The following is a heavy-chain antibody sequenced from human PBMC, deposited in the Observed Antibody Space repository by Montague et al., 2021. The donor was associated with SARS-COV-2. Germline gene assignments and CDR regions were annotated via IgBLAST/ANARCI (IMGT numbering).Heavy chain of an antibody. CDR1: GDSISHSSYY. D-gene: IGHD6-19*01. CDR3: ARVRQWLVPFDY. CDR2: IYSSGST. J-gene: IGHJ4*02. V-gene: IGHV4-39*07. Sequence: SETLSLTCTVSGDSISHSSYYWGWIRQPPGKGLEWIGSIYSSGSTYYNPSLKSRVTISVDTSKNQVSLKLTSVTAADTAVYYCARVRQWLVPFDYWGQGTLVTVSS.